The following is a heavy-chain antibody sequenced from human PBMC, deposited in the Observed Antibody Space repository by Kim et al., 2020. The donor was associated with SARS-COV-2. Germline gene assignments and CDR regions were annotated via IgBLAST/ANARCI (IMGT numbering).Heavy chain of an antibody. D-gene: IGHD3-22*01. J-gene: IGHJ5*02. Sequence: GGSLRLSCAASGFTLSSHWMSWVRQTPGKGLEWVANIKQDGSDEKYADSVKGRFTISRDNAKNSLYLQMNSLRVEDTAVYYCARKLYSYDSGDYVWFEPWGRGTLLTVSS. V-gene: IGHV3-7*03. CDR2: IKQDGSDE. CDR3: ARKLYSYDSGDYVWFEP. CDR1: GFTLSSHW.